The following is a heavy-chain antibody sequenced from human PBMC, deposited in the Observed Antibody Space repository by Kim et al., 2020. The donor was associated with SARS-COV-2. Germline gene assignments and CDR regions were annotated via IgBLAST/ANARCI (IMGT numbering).Heavy chain of an antibody. CDR3: ARDNGGSGWYGNPDAFDI. J-gene: IGHJ3*02. Sequence: SVKVSCKASGGTFSSYAISWVRQAPGQGLEWMGGIIPIFGTANYAQKFQGRVTITADESTSTAYMELSSLRSEDTAVHYCARDNGGSGWYGNPDAFDIWGQGTMVTVSS. D-gene: IGHD6-19*01. CDR1: GGTFSSYA. CDR2: IIPIFGTA. V-gene: IGHV1-69*13.